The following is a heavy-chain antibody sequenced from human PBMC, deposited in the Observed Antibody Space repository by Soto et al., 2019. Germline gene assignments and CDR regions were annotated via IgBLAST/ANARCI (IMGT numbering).Heavy chain of an antibody. Sequence: EVQLVESGGDLVQRGGSLRLSCAASGFPFSSYWMHWVRHTPGKGLDWVARISGDGVTTYYADSVTGRFTVSRDNGKNTLSLQISGLRAEDTAVYYCAREYYGLLTGYYTDYWGQGTLVSVSS. J-gene: IGHJ4*02. D-gene: IGHD3-9*01. CDR2: ISGDGVTT. CDR1: GFPFSSYW. V-gene: IGHV3-74*01. CDR3: AREYYGLLTGYYTDY.